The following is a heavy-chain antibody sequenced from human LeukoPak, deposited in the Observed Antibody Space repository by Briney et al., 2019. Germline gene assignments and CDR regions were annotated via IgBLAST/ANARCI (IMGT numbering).Heavy chain of an antibody. CDR2: IIPIFGTA. J-gene: IGHJ6*03. Sequence: SVKVSCKASGGTFSSYAISWVRPAPGQGLEWMGGIIPIFGTANYAQKFQGRVTSTTDESTSTAYMELSSLRSEDTGVYYCARDRGGGQLLSSVYFYYIDVWGEGTTVTVSS. V-gene: IGHV1-69*05. D-gene: IGHD6-19*01. CDR3: ARDRGGGQLLSSVYFYYIDV. CDR1: GGTFSSYA.